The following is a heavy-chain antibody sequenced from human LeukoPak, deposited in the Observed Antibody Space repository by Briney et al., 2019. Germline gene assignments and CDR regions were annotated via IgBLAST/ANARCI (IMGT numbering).Heavy chain of an antibody. D-gene: IGHD3-10*01. CDR2: INPNSGGT. J-gene: IGHJ5*02. CDR3: ARDLETPGWFDP. Sequence: ASVKVSCKASGYTFTGYYMHWVRQAPGQGLEWMGWINPNSGGTNYAQKFQGRVTMTRDTSISTAYMELSRLGSDDTAVYYCARDLETPGWFDPWGQGTLVTVSS. CDR1: GYTFTGYY. V-gene: IGHV1-2*02.